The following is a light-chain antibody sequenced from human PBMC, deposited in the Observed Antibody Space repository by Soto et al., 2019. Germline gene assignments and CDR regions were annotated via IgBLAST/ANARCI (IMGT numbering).Light chain of an antibody. J-gene: IGKJ1*01. CDR1: QAVNTR. V-gene: IGKV3D-11*01. Sequence: EIVLTQSPATLSSFPGDRVTLSCRASQAVNTRLAWYQHRPGQAPRLLIYLASNRAAGVPARFSGSGSGTDFTLTISDVEPEDFAVYYCHQRQSRSRTFGQGTKVDIK. CDR2: LAS. CDR3: HQRQSRSRT.